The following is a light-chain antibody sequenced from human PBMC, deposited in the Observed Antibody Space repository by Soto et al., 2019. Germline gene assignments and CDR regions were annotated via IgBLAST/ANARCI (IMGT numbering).Light chain of an antibody. V-gene: IGKV2-28*01. CDR1: QSLLHLNGYNY. Sequence: EIVMTQSPLSLPVAPGEPASISCRSSQSLLHLNGYNYLDWYLQKPGQSTQLLNYLGSNRASGVPDRFSDSGSVTDFTLQISKVEAEDVGVYYCMQALQTPQLTFGGGTKVEI. CDR2: LGS. J-gene: IGKJ4*01. CDR3: MQALQTPQLT.